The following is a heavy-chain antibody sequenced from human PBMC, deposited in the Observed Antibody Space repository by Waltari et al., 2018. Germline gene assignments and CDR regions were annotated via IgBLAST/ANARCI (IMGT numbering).Heavy chain of an antibody. CDR2: IYYSGST. J-gene: IGHJ6*03. CDR3: ASGQRDPSLYYYYYYMDV. Sequence: QLQLQESGPGLVKPSETLSLTCTVSGGHIGSSSYYWGWTRQPPGKGLEWIGSIYYSGSTYYNPSLKSRVTISVDTSKNQFSLKLSSVTAADTAVYYCASGQRDPSLYYYYYYMDVWGKGTTVTISS. CDR1: GGHIGSSSYY. V-gene: IGHV4-39*07.